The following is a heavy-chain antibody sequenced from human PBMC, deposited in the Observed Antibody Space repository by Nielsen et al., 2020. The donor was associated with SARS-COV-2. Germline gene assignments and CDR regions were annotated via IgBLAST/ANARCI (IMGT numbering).Heavy chain of an antibody. J-gene: IGHJ4*02. Sequence: GESLKISCRASGLIFGTYGMHWVRQAPGKGLEWVAGIWYDGSNKYYADSVKGRFTISRDNSKNTLYLQMNSLRAEDTAVYYCARGPGHYFDYWGQGTLVTVSS. V-gene: IGHV3-30*19. CDR3: ARGPGHYFDY. CDR1: GLIFGTYG. D-gene: IGHD2-2*01. CDR2: IWYDGSNK.